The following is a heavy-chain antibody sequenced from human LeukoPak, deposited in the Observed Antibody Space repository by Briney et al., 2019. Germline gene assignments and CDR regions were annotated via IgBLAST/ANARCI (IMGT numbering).Heavy chain of an antibody. Sequence: GGSLRLSRAASGFTFSSYWMSWVRQAPGKGLEWVANIKQDGSEKYYVDSVKGRFTISRDNAKNSLYLQMNSLRAEDTAVYYCARGSLRDWLLWFGELPYYYYMDVWSKGTTVTVSS. D-gene: IGHD3-10*01. CDR2: IKQDGSEK. CDR1: GFTFSSYW. V-gene: IGHV3-7*01. J-gene: IGHJ6*03. CDR3: ARGSLRDWLLWFGELPYYYYMDV.